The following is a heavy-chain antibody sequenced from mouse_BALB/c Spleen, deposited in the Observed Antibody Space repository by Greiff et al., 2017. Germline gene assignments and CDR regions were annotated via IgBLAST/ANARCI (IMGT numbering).Heavy chain of an antibody. CDR3: TSGDYGSRGYFDY. CDR2: IYPGNSDT. J-gene: IGHJ2*01. D-gene: IGHD1-1*01. V-gene: IGHV1-5*01. CDR1: GYTFTSYW. Sequence: VQLQQSGTVLARPGASVKMSCKASGYTFTSYWMHWVKQRPGQGLEWIGAIYPGNSDTSYNQKFKGKAKLTAVTSTSTAYMELSSLTNEDSAVYYCTSGDYGSRGYFDYWGQGTTLTVSS.